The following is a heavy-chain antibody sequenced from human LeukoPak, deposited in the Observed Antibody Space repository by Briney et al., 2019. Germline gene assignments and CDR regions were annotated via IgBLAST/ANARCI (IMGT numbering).Heavy chain of an antibody. Sequence: GASVKVSCKASGYSFTGYYIHWVRQAPGQGLEWLGWVNPNSGATKYAETFEGRVTLSRDASVTTAFMEVSSLTSDDTAVYYCAKDSSFSNTWYFDYWGQGTPVTISS. CDR1: GYSFTGYY. CDR2: VNPNSGAT. CDR3: AKDSSFSNTWYFDY. D-gene: IGHD2-2*01. V-gene: IGHV1-2*02. J-gene: IGHJ4*02.